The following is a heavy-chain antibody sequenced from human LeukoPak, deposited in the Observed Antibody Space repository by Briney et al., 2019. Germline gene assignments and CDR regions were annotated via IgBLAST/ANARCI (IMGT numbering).Heavy chain of an antibody. V-gene: IGHV4-34*01. J-gene: IGHJ4*02. CDR2: INHSGST. Sequence: PSETLSLTCAVYGGSFSGYYWSWIRQPPGKGLEWIGEINHSGSTNYNPSLKSRVTISVDTSKNQFSLKLSSVTAADTAVYYCARGSVDGFGLRYYFDYWGQGTLVTVSS. CDR3: ARGSVDGFGLRYYFDY. D-gene: IGHD5-24*01. CDR1: GGSFSGYY.